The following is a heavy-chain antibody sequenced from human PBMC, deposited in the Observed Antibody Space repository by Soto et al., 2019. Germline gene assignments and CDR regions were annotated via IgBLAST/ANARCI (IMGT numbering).Heavy chain of an antibody. Sequence: EVQLLESGGDLVRPGVSRRLSCAASGCTFNNYAMSWVRQAPGKGLEWVSAISSSGYSTYYTDSVKGRFTISRDNSRNTVYLQMNNLRAEDTAVYYCAKGSVVVAAKFDSWGQGTLVTVSS. J-gene: IGHJ4*02. CDR3: AKGSVVVAAKFDS. CDR2: ISSSGYST. V-gene: IGHV3-23*01. CDR1: GCTFNNYA. D-gene: IGHD2-21*02.